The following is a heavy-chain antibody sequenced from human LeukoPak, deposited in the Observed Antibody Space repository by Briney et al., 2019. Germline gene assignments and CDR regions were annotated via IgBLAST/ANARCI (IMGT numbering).Heavy chain of an antibody. CDR3: ARVGRTEEGGYSYYYIDV. J-gene: IGHJ6*03. D-gene: IGHD4-11*01. Sequence: SSETLSLTCTVSGDSIPGDYWTWVRQPPGKGREWSGYIYYTGTTNYNPSLKSRLTISVDMSKNQFSLNLSSMTAADTAVYYCARVGRTEEGGYSYYYIDVWGYGTAVTVSS. V-gene: IGHV4-59*01. CDR1: GDSIPGDY. CDR2: IYYTGTT.